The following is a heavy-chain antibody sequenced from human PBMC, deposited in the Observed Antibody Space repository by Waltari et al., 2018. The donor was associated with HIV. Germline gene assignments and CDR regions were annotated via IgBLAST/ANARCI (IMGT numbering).Heavy chain of an antibody. V-gene: IGHV1-2*04. CDR1: GYTFTAYY. D-gene: IGHD4-17*01. Sequence: QVQLVQSGAEVKKPGASVKVSCKTSGYTFTAYYIHWVRQAPGQGLEWMGWINPNSGGTNYAQKFQGWVTMTRDTSISTGYMELRRLRSDDTAVYYCARGAIYYGQEPLLDYWGQGTLVTVSS. CDR3: ARGAIYYGQEPLLDY. CDR2: INPNSGGT. J-gene: IGHJ4*02.